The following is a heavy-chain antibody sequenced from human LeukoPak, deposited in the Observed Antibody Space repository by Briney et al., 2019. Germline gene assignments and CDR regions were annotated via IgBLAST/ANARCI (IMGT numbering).Heavy chain of an antibody. J-gene: IGHJ3*02. CDR2: IYYSGST. CDR1: GGSISSYY. Sequence: PSETLSLTCTVSGGSISSYYWSWIRQPPGKGLEWIGYIYYSGSTNYNPSLKSRVTISVDTSKNQFSLKLSSVTAADTAVYYCARQREQRYCSGGSCFSRAFDIWGQGTMVTVSS. D-gene: IGHD2-15*01. V-gene: IGHV4-59*08. CDR3: ARQREQRYCSGGSCFSRAFDI.